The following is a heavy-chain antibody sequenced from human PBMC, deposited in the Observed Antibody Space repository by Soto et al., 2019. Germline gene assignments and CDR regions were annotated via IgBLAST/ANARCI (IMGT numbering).Heavy chain of an antibody. D-gene: IGHD2-8*01. CDR1: GGSISSGGYY. CDR2: IYCSGST. J-gene: IGHJ5*02. V-gene: IGHV4-31*03. CDR3: ARVYRFVYARHWFDP. Sequence: QVQLQESGPGLVKPSQTLSLTCTVSGGSISSGGYYWSWIRQHPGKGLEWIGYIYCSGSTYYNPSLKSRVTISVDTYKNQFSLKLSSVTAADTAVYYCARVYRFVYARHWFDPWGQGTLVTVSS.